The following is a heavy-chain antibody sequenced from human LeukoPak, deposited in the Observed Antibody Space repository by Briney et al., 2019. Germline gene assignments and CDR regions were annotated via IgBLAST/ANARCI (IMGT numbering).Heavy chain of an antibody. CDR3: ARVPTMTFFDY. D-gene: IGHD4-17*01. V-gene: IGHV4-39*01. Sequence: SETLSLTCTVSGGSINRSNYYWGWIRQSPGKGLEWIGSIYYSGYTYYSPSLKSRVTISVDTSKNQFSLKLSSVTAADTAVYYCARVPTMTFFDYWGQGTLVTVSS. J-gene: IGHJ4*02. CDR1: GGSINRSNYY. CDR2: IYYSGYT.